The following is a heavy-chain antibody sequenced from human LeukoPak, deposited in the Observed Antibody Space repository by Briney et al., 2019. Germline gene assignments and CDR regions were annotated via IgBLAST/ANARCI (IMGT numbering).Heavy chain of an antibody. CDR3: AKDQEGYHRPIDY. J-gene: IGHJ4*02. V-gene: IGHV3-23*01. D-gene: IGHD5-24*01. CDR1: GLTFNIYD. Sequence: GGSLRLSCAASGLTFNIYDMHWVRQAPGKGLEWVSVISAGGGTKDYADSVRGRFTGSRDNPRNTLFLQMNSLRAEDTAIYYCAKDQEGYHRPIDYWGQGTLVTVSS. CDR2: ISAGGGTK.